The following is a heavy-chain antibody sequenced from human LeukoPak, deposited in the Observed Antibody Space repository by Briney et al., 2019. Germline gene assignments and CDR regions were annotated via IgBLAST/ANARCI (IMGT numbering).Heavy chain of an antibody. CDR3: ARDQGDGYNPFDY. J-gene: IGHJ4*02. D-gene: IGHD5-24*01. CDR1: GYTFTGYY. Sequence: GASVKVSCKASGYTFTGYYMHWVRQAPGQGLEWMGWINPNIGGTNCAQKFQGRVTMTRDTSISTAYMELSRLRSDDTAVYYCARDQGDGYNPFDYWGQGTLVTVSS. CDR2: INPNIGGT. V-gene: IGHV1-2*02.